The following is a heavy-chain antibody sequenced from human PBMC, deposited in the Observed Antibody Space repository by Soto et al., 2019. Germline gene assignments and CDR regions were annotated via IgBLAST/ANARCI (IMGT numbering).Heavy chain of an antibody. CDR3: ATQSYSNSGAYYYYAMDV. CDR1: GGSISSGGYS. CDR2: IYQSGST. V-gene: IGHV4-30-2*01. Sequence: PSETLSLTCAVSGGSISSGGYSWRWIRQPPGKGLEWIGYIYQSGSTYYNPSLKSRVTISVDRSRNQFSLKLSSVTAADTAVYFCATQSYSNSGAYYYYAMDVWGQGTTVTVSS. D-gene: IGHD4-4*01. J-gene: IGHJ6*02.